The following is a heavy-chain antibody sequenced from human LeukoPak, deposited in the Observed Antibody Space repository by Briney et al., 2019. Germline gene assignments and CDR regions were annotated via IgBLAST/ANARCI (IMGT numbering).Heavy chain of an antibody. D-gene: IGHD3-16*01. Sequence: PSETLSLTCTVSGGSISSYYWSWIRQPPGKGLGWIGYIYYSGSTNYNPSLKSRVTISVDTSKNQFSLKLSSVTAADTAVYYCARGLVVSDAFDIWGQGTMVTVSS. V-gene: IGHV4-59*08. J-gene: IGHJ3*02. CDR3: ARGLVVSDAFDI. CDR1: GGSISSYY. CDR2: IYYSGST.